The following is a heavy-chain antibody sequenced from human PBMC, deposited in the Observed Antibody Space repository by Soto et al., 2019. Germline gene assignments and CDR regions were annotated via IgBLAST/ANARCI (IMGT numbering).Heavy chain of an antibody. J-gene: IGHJ6*02. Sequence: QVQLVQSGAELKKPGASVKVSCKASGYTFTSYAMHWVRQAPGQRLEWMGWINAGNGNTKYSQKFQGRVTITRDTSASTAYMELSSLRSEDMAVYYCASSPNAIYGMDVWGQGSTVTVSS. CDR2: INAGNGNT. CDR3: ASSPNAIYGMDV. V-gene: IGHV1-3*01. CDR1: GYTFTSYA.